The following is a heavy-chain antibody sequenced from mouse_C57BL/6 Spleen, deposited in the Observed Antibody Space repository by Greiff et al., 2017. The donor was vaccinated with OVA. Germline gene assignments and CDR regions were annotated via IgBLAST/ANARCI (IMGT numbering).Heavy chain of an antibody. CDR3: ARGYDGYYNDAMDY. CDR1: GFTFSSYG. V-gene: IGHV5-6*01. J-gene: IGHJ4*01. CDR2: ISSGGSYT. D-gene: IGHD2-3*01. Sequence: EVKLVESGGDLVKPGGSLKLSCAASGFTFSSYGMSWVRQTPDKRLEWVATISSGGSYTYYPDSVKGRFTISRDKAKNTLYLQMSSLTSEDTAMYYCARGYDGYYNDAMDYWGQGTSVTVSS.